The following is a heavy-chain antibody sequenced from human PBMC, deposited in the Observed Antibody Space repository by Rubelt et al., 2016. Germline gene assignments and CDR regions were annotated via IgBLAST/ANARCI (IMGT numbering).Heavy chain of an antibody. CDR3: VRGVGWFDP. Sequence: SGFTFSSNAMSWVRQAPGKGLEWVSAFGAGGGWTYYADSVKGRFTISRDNSKNTLFLQMNSLRAEDTAAYYCVRGVGWFDPWGQGTLVTVSS. CDR2: FGAGGGWT. D-gene: IGHD2-2*01. V-gene: IGHV3-23*01. CDR1: GFTFSSNA. J-gene: IGHJ5*02.